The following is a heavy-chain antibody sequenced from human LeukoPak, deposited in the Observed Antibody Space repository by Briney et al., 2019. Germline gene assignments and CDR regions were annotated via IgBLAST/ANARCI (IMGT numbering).Heavy chain of an antibody. CDR2: MNPNSGNT. V-gene: IGHV1-8*03. J-gene: IGHJ5*02. D-gene: IGHD3-3*01. CDR3: ARAPGRITIFGVVIPWFDP. CDR1: GYTFTGYY. Sequence: ASVKVSCKASGYTFTGYYMHWVRQATGQGLEWMGWMNPNSGNTGYAQKFQGRVTITRNTSISTAYMELSSLRSEDTAVYYCARAPGRITIFGVVIPWFDPWGQGTLVTVSS.